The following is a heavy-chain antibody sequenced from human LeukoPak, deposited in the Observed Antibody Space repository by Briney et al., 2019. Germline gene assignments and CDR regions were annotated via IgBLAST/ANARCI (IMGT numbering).Heavy chain of an antibody. CDR1: GGSFSGYY. Sequence: SETLSLTCAVYGGSFSGYYWSWIRQPPGKGLEWIGEINHSGSTNYNPSLKSRVTISVDTPKNQFSLVLTSVTAADTAMYYCARGGRYCSGGSCYPDYWGQGTLVTVSS. J-gene: IGHJ4*02. CDR2: INHSGST. D-gene: IGHD2-15*01. V-gene: IGHV4-34*01. CDR3: ARGGRYCSGGSCYPDY.